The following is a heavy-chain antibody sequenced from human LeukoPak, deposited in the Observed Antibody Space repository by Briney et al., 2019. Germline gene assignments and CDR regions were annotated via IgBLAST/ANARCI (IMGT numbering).Heavy chain of an antibody. Sequence: SVKVSCKASGYTFTSYGISWVRQAPGQGLEWMGGIIPIFGTANYAQKFQGRVTITTDESTSTAYMELSSLRSEDTAVYYCARSYPRTGSSSVGYYMDVWGKGTTVTVSS. CDR3: ARSYPRTGSSSVGYYMDV. CDR2: IIPIFGTA. V-gene: IGHV1-69*05. CDR1: GYTFTSYG. D-gene: IGHD6-6*01. J-gene: IGHJ6*03.